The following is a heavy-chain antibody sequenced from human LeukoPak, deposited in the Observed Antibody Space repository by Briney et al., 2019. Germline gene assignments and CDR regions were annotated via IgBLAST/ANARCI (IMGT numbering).Heavy chain of an antibody. J-gene: IGHJ4*02. D-gene: IGHD1-26*01. CDR3: ARDSGSYRHYFDY. Sequence: SETLSLTCTVSGGSISSYYWSWIPQPPGKGPEWIGYIYHSGSTNYSPSRKSRVTISVDTSKNQFSLKLSSVTAADTAVYYCARDSGSYRHYFDYWGQGTLVTVSS. CDR1: GGSISSYY. V-gene: IGHV4-59*01. CDR2: IYHSGST.